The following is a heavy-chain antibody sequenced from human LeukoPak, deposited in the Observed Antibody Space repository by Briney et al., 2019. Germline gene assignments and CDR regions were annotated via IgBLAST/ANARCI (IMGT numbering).Heavy chain of an antibody. Sequence: GGSLRLSCAASGFTFSSYAMSCVRQAPGKGLEWVSGISGSGSSTHYADSVKGRFTISRDNSKSTLYLQMSSLRDEDTAVYYCANYRSWGQGTLVTVSS. J-gene: IGHJ4*02. D-gene: IGHD1-14*01. CDR2: ISGSGSST. CDR1: GFTFSSYA. V-gene: IGHV3-23*01. CDR3: ANYRS.